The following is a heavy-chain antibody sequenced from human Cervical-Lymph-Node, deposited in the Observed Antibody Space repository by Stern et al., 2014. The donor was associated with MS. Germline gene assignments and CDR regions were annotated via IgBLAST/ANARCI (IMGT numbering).Heavy chain of an antibody. CDR1: GYTFLAYG. CDR2: IATYVANT. J-gene: IGHJ6*02. Sequence: QVQLVQSGDEVKKPGASVTVSCKASGYTFLAYGISWVRQAPGQGLEWMGWIATYVANTNYAQKFKGRVTMTTDTSTDTAYMELRGLKSDDTAVYYCARDVPAATIHPEDYYGFDVWGQGTTVSVSS. CDR3: ARDVPAATIHPEDYYGFDV. V-gene: IGHV1-18*01. D-gene: IGHD2-2*01.